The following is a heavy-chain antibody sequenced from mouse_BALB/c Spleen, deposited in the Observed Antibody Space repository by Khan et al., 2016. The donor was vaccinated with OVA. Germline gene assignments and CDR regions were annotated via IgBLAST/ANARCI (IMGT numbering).Heavy chain of an antibody. V-gene: IGHV1-77*01. CDR2: IFPGSNTS. D-gene: IGHD1-1*02. J-gene: IGHJ1*01. CDR3: TRKIVNYGGDYWYFDV. CDR1: GYTFTDYF. Sequence: QVQLKESGPDLVEPGASVMMSCKASGYTFTDYFLGWVKQRPGQGLEWIGEIFPGSNTSYYSEKFRGKATLTEDKSSSTVFMKISSLTSEDSAVYFCTRKIVNYGGDYWYFDVWGAGTTVTVSS.